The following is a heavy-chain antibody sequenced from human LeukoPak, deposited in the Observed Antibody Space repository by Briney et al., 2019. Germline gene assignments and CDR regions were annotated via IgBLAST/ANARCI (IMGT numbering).Heavy chain of an antibody. J-gene: IGHJ4*02. CDR1: GFPFTNYA. V-gene: IGHV3-23*01. Sequence: PGGSLRLSCAASGFPFTNYAMSWVRQAPGKGLECLSVISGDGTSTYYADSVKGRFTISRDNAKNSLYLQMNSLRAEDTAVYYCARGMSLWFGESLGFDYWGQGTLVTVSS. CDR3: ARGMSLWFGESLGFDY. CDR2: ISGDGTST. D-gene: IGHD3-10*01.